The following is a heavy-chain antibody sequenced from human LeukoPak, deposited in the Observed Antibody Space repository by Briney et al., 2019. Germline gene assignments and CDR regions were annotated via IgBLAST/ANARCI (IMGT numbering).Heavy chain of an antibody. J-gene: IGHJ3*02. V-gene: IGHV4-4*02. CDR3: ARDPVVGAFVDI. CDR1: GDSISSSNW. CDR2: IYHSGST. D-gene: IGHD1-26*01. Sequence: SETLSLTCAVSGDSISSSNWWSWVRQPPGKGLEWIGEIYHSGSTNYNPSLKSRVTISVDKSKNQFSLKLSSVTAADTAVYYCARDPVVGAFVDIWGQGTMVTVSS.